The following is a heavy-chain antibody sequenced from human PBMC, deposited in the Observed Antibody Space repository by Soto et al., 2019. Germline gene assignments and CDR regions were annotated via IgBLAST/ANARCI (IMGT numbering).Heavy chain of an antibody. V-gene: IGHV1-46*01. CDR3: ARGDGRGSTGFYYYYGMDV. CDR2: ISPYDGNK. D-gene: IGHD1-26*01. CDR1: GFSFTNYF. J-gene: IGHJ6*02. Sequence: QVQLVQSVAEVKKPGASVKVSCKASGFSFTNYFFHWVRQAPRQGLEWMGIISPYDGNKNYQQSLQGRITMTSDTSTSTVYMELRSLRSEDTAVYFCARGDGRGSTGFYYYYGMDVWGHGTMITVSS.